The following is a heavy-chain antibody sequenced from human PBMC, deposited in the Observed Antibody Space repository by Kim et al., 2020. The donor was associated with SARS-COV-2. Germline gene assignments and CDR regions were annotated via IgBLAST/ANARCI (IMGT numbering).Heavy chain of an antibody. V-gene: IGHV4-4*02. J-gene: IGHJ3*02. CDR1: GGSISSSNW. Sequence: SETLSLTCAVSGGSISSSNWWSWVRQPPGKGLEWIGEIYHSGSTNYNPSLKSRVTISVDKSKNQFSLKLSSVTAADTAVYYCASGEVGESDAFDIWGQGTMVTVSS. D-gene: IGHD3-16*01. CDR3: ASGEVGESDAFDI. CDR2: IYHSGST.